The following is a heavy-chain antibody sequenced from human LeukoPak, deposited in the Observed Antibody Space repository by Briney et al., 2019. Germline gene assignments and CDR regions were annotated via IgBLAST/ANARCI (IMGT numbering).Heavy chain of an antibody. CDR3: ASMELSLPENFDY. CDR1: GFTFSSYS. V-gene: IGHV3-21*01. Sequence: PGGSLRLSCAASGFTFSSYSMNWVRQAPGKGLEWVSSISSSSSYIYYADSVKGRFTISRDNAKNSLYLQMNSLRAGDTAVYYCASMELSLPENFDYWGQGTLVTASS. D-gene: IGHD3-16*02. CDR2: ISSSSSYI. J-gene: IGHJ4*02.